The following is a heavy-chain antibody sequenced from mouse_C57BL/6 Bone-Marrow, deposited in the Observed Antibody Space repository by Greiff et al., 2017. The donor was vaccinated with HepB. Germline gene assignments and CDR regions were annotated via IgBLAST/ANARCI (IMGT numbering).Heavy chain of an antibody. J-gene: IGHJ3*01. Sequence: VQLKESGEGLVKPGGSLKLSCAASGFTFSSYAMSWVRQTPEKRLEWVAYISSGGDYIYYADTVKGRFTISRDNARNTLYLQMSSLKSEDTAMYYCTRDSDWDWFAYWGQGTLVTVSA. CDR3: TRDSDWDWFAY. D-gene: IGHD4-1*01. V-gene: IGHV5-9-1*02. CDR2: ISSGGDYI. CDR1: GFTFSSYA.